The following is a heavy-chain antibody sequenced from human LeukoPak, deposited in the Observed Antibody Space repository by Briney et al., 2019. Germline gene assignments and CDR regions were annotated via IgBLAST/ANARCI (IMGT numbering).Heavy chain of an antibody. CDR3: ARVGGGNYYYYGMDV. CDR1: GGSINSGY. J-gene: IGHJ6*02. V-gene: IGHV4-59*01. CDR2: LCPSGST. Sequence: SETLSLTCSVSGGSINSGYWSWIRQPPGKGLEWIGLLCPSGSTNYHPSLKSRVTISVDTSKNQFSLKLSSVTAADTAVYYCARVGGGNYYYYGMDVWGQGTTVTVSS. D-gene: IGHD1-26*01.